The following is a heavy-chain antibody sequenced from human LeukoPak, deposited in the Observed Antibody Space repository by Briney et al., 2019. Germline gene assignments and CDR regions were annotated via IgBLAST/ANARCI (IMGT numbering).Heavy chain of an antibody. CDR3: ARGGTTVIAPVY. V-gene: IGHV4-30-4*01. CDR1: GGSISSGDYY. Sequence: SQTLSLTCTVSGGSISSGDYYWSWIRQPPGKGLEWIGYIYSSGRTYYNPSLKSRVTISVDTSKNQFSLNLSSVTAADTAAYFCARGGTTVIAPVYWGQGTLVSVSS. D-gene: IGHD4-23*01. CDR2: IYSSGRT. J-gene: IGHJ4*02.